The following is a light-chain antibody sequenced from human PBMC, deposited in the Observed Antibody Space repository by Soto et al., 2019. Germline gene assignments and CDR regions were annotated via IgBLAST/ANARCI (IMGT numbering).Light chain of an antibody. CDR1: QDIKNY. CDR2: GAS. V-gene: IGKV1-8*01. J-gene: IGKJ4*01. Sequence: AIRVTQSPSSFSASTGDRVTITCQASQDIKNYLAWYQQEPGKAPKLLISGASTLQSGVPSRFSGSGSGTDFTLTISYLQSEDFATYYCEQYYNYPLTFGGGTRVEIK. CDR3: EQYYNYPLT.